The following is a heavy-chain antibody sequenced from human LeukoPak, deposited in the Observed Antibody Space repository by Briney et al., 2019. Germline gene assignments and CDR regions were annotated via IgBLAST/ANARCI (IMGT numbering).Heavy chain of an antibody. D-gene: IGHD3-10*01. CDR3: ARGRSTYHYGSGRLYYFDY. CDR1: GGSISSGGYY. J-gene: IGHJ4*02. Sequence: SETLSLTCTVSGGSISSGGYYWSWIRQHPGKGLEWIGYIYYSGSTYYNPSLKSRVTISVDTSKNQFSLKLSSVTAADTAVYYCARGRSTYHYGSGRLYYFDYWGQGTLVTVSS. V-gene: IGHV4-31*03. CDR2: IYYSGST.